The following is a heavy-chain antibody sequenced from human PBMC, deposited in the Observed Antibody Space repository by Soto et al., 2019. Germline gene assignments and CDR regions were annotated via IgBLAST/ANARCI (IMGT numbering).Heavy chain of an antibody. CDR1: GFTFDDYT. D-gene: IGHD4-17*01. CDR3: AKDTSWTIDY. J-gene: IGHJ4*02. CDR2: ISWDGGNT. V-gene: IGHV3-43*01. Sequence: GSLRLSCAASGFTFDDYTMHWVRQAPGKGLEWVSMISWDGGNTYYADSVKGRFTISRDNSKNSLYLQMNSLRTEDTALYHCAKDTSWTIDYWGQGTLVTVSS.